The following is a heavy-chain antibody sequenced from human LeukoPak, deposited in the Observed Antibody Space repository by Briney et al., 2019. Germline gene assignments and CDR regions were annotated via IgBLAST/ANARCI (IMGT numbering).Heavy chain of an antibody. CDR2: ISSSGSTI. D-gene: IGHD3-16*02. Sequence: PGGSLRLSCAASGFTFSSYEMNWVRQAPGKGLEWVSYISSSGSTIYYADSVKGRFTISRDNAKNSLYLQMNSLRAEDTAAYYCARDRPSDYVWGSYRYRASDFDYWGQGTLVTVSS. CDR1: GFTFSSYE. V-gene: IGHV3-48*03. J-gene: IGHJ4*02. CDR3: ARDRPSDYVWGSYRYRASDFDY.